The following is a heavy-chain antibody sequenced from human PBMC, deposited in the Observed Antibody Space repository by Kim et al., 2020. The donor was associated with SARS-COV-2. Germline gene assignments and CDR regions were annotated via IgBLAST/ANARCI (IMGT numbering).Heavy chain of an antibody. CDR2: ISKNSGFT. Sequence: GGSLRLSCAVSGLSFSDYEMNWVRQAPGKGLEWLSFISKNSGFTKYADSVKGRFTISRDNAKNSLYLQMNSLSADDTALYYCVTSSHSFCSGGTCFLHSWGQGSLVTLSS. V-gene: IGHV3-48*03. CDR1: GLSFSDYE. CDR3: VTSSHSFCSGGTCFLHS. J-gene: IGHJ4*02. D-gene: IGHD2-15*01.